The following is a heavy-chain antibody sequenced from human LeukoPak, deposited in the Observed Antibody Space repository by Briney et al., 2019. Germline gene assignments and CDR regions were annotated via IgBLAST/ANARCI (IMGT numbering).Heavy chain of an antibody. D-gene: IGHD1-26*01. CDR2: IYYSGST. CDR3: ARDGWGLELLANY. Sequence: TETLSLTCTVSGGSISNSSSYWGWIRQPPGKGLEWIGSIYYSGSTYYNPSLKSRVTISVDTSKNQFSLKLSSVTAADTAVYYCARDGWGLELLANYWGQGTLVTVSS. J-gene: IGHJ4*02. CDR1: GGSISNSSSY. V-gene: IGHV4-39*07.